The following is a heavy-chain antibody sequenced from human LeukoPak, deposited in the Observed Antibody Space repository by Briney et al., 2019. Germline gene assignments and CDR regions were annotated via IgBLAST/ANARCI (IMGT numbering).Heavy chain of an antibody. V-gene: IGHV3-30*18. J-gene: IGHJ4*02. CDR2: ISYDGSNK. D-gene: IGHD2-2*02. Sequence: PGGSLRLSCAASGFTFSSYAMNWVRQAPGKGLEWVAVISYDGSNKYYADSVKGRFTISRDNSKNTLYLQMNSLRAEDTAVYYCAKDRGPRASWYKVFLDYWGQGTLVTVSS. CDR3: AKDRGPRASWYKVFLDY. CDR1: GFTFSSYA.